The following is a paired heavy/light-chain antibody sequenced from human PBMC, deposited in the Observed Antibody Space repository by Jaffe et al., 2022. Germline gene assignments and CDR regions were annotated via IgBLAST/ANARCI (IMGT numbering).Light chain of an antibody. CDR3: MQGTHWVT. J-gene: IGKJ5*01. Sequence: VMTQSPLSLPVTLGQPASISCRSSQSLVYSDGNTYLNWYQQRPGHSPRRLIYKISNRHSGVPDRFSGSGSGTDFTLKISRVEAEDVGVYYCMQGTHWVTFGQGTRLEIK. CDR2: KIS. CDR1: QSLVYSDGNTY. V-gene: IGKV2-30*01.
Heavy chain of an antibody. V-gene: IGHV3-48*03. J-gene: IGHJ4*02. CDR2: VSNSGDTT. D-gene: IGHD1-1*01. CDR1: GFALIDYE. CDR3: ARDRTVTGTDFDY. Sequence: EVQLVESGGGLVQPGGSLRLSCVASGFALIDYEMNWLRQAPGQRPEWISYVSNSGDTTYYADSVKGRFTVSRDNAKNSVYLQMNSLRHDDTAIYYCARDRTVTGTDFDYWGLGTLVT.